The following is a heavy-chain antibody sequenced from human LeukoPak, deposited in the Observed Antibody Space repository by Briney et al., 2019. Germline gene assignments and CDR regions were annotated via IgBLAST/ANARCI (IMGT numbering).Heavy chain of an antibody. D-gene: IGHD6-13*01. J-gene: IGHJ4*02. CDR2: IKSKTDGGAT. Sequence: PGEPLRLSCAASGFTFTNAWMSWVRQAPGKGLEWVGRIKSKTDGGATDYAAPVKGRFTISRDDSRDTLYLQMSSLKAEDTAVYYCTTERGTASWYEYYFDNWGQGILVTVAS. CDR1: GFTFTNAW. CDR3: TTERGTASWYEYYFDN. V-gene: IGHV3-15*01.